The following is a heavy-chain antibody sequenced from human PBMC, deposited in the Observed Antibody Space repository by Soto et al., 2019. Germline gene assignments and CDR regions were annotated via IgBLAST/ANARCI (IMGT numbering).Heavy chain of an antibody. J-gene: IGHJ3*02. Sequence: QVQLVQSGADVKKPGASVKVSCKASGYNFTSYGISWVRQAPGQGLEWMGWISPHNDRTKYARRFQDRVTMTTERPTSTVYMEQGSLRSDATTVYYGARDLYYSSGRYFDHDAFDIWGQGTVVTVSS. D-gene: IGHD6-19*01. V-gene: IGHV1-18*01. CDR3: ARDLYYSSGRYFDHDAFDI. CDR1: GYNFTSYG. CDR2: ISPHNDRT.